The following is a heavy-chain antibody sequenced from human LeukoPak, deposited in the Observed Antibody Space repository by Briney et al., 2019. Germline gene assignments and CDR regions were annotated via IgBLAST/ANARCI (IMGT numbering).Heavy chain of an antibody. D-gene: IGHD6-19*01. Sequence: PGRSLRLSCAASGFTFDDYAMHWVRHAPGKGLEWVSGISWNSGSIGYADSVKGRFTISRDNAKNSLYLQMNSLRAEDTALYYCAKDMSVAGPFDYWGQGTLVTVSS. CDR2: ISWNSGSI. V-gene: IGHV3-9*01. CDR1: GFTFDDYA. J-gene: IGHJ4*02. CDR3: AKDMSVAGPFDY.